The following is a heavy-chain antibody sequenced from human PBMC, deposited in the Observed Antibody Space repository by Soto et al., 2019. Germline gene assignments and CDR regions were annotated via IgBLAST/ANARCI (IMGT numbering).Heavy chain of an antibody. CDR1: GGSISGYY. CDR3: ARRQSSSWYGL. J-gene: IGHJ4*02. V-gene: IGHV4-59*01. Sequence: PSETLSLTCTVSGGSISGYYWSWIRQSPGKGLEWIGYIHYSGSTNYNPSLKSRVTISVDTSKNQLSLKLSSVTAADTAVYYCARRQSSSWYGLWGQGTLVTVSS. D-gene: IGHD6-13*01. CDR2: IHYSGST.